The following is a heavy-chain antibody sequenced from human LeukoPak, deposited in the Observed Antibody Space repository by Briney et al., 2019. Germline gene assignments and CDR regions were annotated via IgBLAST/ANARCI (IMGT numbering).Heavy chain of an antibody. J-gene: IGHJ4*02. D-gene: IGHD3-10*01. CDR3: ARESGRDYYGSGSYLFDY. CDR1: GGSISSYY. Sequence: SETLSLTCTVSGGSISSYYWSWIRQPPGKGLEWIGYIYYSGSTNYNPSLKSRVTISVDTSKNQFSLKLGSVTAADTAVYYCARESGRDYYGSGSYLFDYWGQGTLVTVSS. V-gene: IGHV4-59*01. CDR2: IYYSGST.